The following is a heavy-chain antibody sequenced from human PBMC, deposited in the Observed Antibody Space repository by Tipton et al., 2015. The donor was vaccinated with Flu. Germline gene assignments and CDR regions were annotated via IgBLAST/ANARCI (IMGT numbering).Heavy chain of an antibody. CDR2: ISHTGNT. CDR1: GYSITSGFF. J-gene: IGHJ2*01. D-gene: IGHD3-3*02. V-gene: IGHV4-38-2*01. CDR3: ARMRARDCTFGACFLWWFDL. Sequence: GLVKPSETLSLTCAVSGYSITSGFFWGWIRLPPGKGLEWIATISHTGNTFYYPSLKSRATISIDSSKNQFSLRLTSVTEADTAVYYCARMRARDCTFGACFLWWFDLWGRGTLVTVSS.